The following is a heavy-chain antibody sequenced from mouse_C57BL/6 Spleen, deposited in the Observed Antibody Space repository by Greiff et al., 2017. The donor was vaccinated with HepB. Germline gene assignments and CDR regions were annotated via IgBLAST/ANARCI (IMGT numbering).Heavy chain of an antibody. D-gene: IGHD1-1*01. Sequence: EVKVVESEGGLVQPGSSMKLSCTASGFTFSDYYMAWVRQVPEKGLEWVANINYDGSSTYYLDSLKSRFIISRDNAKNILYLQMSSLKSEDTATYYCARDHAGSSYGNWYFDVWGTGTTVTVSS. CDR3: ARDHAGSSYGNWYFDV. V-gene: IGHV5-16*01. J-gene: IGHJ1*03. CDR1: GFTFSDYY. CDR2: INYDGSST.